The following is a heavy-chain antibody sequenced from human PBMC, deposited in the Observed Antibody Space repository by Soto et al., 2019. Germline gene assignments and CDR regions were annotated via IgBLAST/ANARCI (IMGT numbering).Heavy chain of an antibody. CDR1: GGSITRGGDS. CDR2: VQHSGKI. D-gene: IGHD3-3*02. V-gene: IGHV4-30-2*01. CDR3: ARAPVRISTSWFDP. J-gene: IGHJ5*02. Sequence: SETLSLTCAVSGGSITRGGDSWSWIRQPPGMGLEWIGYVQHSGKIFYNPSLRSRVSISVDRSKNQFSLKLTSVTAADTAVYYCARAPVRISTSWFDPWGQGTLVTVS.